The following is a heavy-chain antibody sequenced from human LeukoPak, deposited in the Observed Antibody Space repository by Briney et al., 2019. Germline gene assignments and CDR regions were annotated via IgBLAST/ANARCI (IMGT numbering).Heavy chain of an antibody. CDR2: IYYSGST. V-gene: IGHV4-30-4*08. D-gene: IGHD3-22*01. J-gene: IGHJ3*02. CDR3: ATHSSGYDSGNDAFDI. Sequence: SQTLSLTCTVSGGSISSGDYYWRWLRPPPGTGLAWVGYIYYSGSTYYNPSLKSRVTISVDTSKNRFSLKLSSVTAADTAVYYCATHSSGYDSGNDAFDIWGQGTMVTVSS. CDR1: GGSISSGDYY.